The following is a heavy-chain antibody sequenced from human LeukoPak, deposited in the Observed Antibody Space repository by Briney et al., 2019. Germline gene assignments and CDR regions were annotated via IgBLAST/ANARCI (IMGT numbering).Heavy chain of an antibody. D-gene: IGHD4-11*01. CDR1: GGSIIGYY. Sequence: PSKTLSLTCTVSGGSIIGYYWSWIRQPPGKGLEWIGYISHTGSTNYNPSLKSRVTISVDTSKNQFSLKLSSVTAADTAVYFCARGVSTVTTSDWFGPWGQGTLVTVPS. J-gene: IGHJ5*02. CDR3: ARGVSTVTTSDWFGP. V-gene: IGHV4-59*12. CDR2: ISHTGST.